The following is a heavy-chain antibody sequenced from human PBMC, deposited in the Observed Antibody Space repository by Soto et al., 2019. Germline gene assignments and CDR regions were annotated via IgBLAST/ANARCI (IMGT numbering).Heavy chain of an antibody. CDR2: ISGSGGSI. Sequence: EVQLLDSGGGLVQPGGALRLSCSASGFIFSSCAMNWVRQAPGKGLEWVSAISGSGGSIYYADSVKGRFTISRDNSKTTLYLEMDSLSAEDTAVYYCAKGGGDSLRYGMDVWGQGTTVTVSS. CDR3: AKGGGDSLRYGMDV. J-gene: IGHJ6*02. D-gene: IGHD2-21*02. CDR1: GFIFSSCA. V-gene: IGHV3-23*01.